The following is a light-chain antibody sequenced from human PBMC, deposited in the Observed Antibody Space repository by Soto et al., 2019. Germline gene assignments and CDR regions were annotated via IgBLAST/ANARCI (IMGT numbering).Light chain of an antibody. J-gene: IGLJ1*01. Sequence: QAALTQPRSVSGSLGQSVTISCTGTSSDVGAYYYVSWYQPHPGNAPKLMIYDVNKRPSGVPDCFSGSKSANTASLTISGLHGGDECDYFCCGYAGPSSYVFGTGNKV. V-gene: IGLV2-11*01. CDR2: DVN. CDR3: CGYAGPSSYV. CDR1: SSDVGAYYY.